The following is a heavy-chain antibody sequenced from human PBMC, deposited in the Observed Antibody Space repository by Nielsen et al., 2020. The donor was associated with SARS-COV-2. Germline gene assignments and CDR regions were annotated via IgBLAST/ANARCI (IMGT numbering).Heavy chain of an antibody. V-gene: IGHV3-30-3*02. D-gene: IGHD6-13*01. Sequence: GGSLRLSCAASGFSFSKFPMHWVRQAPGKGLEWLAIISYGGDNEHYADSVKGRFTVSRDNSKNTLFLQLNSLRSDDTAVYYCVKSPYSSTWFGYFDYWGQGTPVTVSS. CDR1: GFSFSKFP. CDR2: ISYGGDNE. J-gene: IGHJ4*02. CDR3: VKSPYSSTWFGYFDY.